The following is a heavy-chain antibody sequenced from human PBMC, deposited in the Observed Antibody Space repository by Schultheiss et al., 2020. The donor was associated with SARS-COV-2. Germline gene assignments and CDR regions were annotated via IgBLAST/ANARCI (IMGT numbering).Heavy chain of an antibody. V-gene: IGHV3-33*01. D-gene: IGHD6-6*01. CDR1: GFTFSSYG. CDR2: IWYDGSNK. Sequence: GGSLRLSCAASGFTFSSYGMHWVRQAPGKGLEWVAVIWYDGSNKYYADSVKGRFTISRGNSKNTLYLQMNSLRAEDTAVYYCARLSIAARGSYFDYWGQGTLVTVSS. J-gene: IGHJ4*02. CDR3: ARLSIAARGSYFDY.